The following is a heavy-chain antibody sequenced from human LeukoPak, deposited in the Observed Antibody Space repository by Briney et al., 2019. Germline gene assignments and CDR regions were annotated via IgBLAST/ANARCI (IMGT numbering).Heavy chain of an antibody. CDR1: GDSVSSNSAA. V-gene: IGHV6-1*01. CDR3: ALNRGSGWYFHY. Sequence: SQTLSLTCAISGDSVSSNSAAWNWIRQSPSRGLEWLGRTYYRSKWYNDYAVSVKSRVTIKPDTSKNQFSLQLNSVTPEDTAVYYCALNRGSGWYFHYWGQGTLVTVSS. J-gene: IGHJ4*02. D-gene: IGHD6-19*01. CDR2: TYYRSKWYN.